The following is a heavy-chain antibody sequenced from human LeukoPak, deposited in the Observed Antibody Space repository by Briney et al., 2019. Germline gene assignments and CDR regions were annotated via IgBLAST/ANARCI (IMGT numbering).Heavy chain of an antibody. CDR3: ARDPAYGALDY. D-gene: IGHD4-17*01. Sequence: GGSLRLSCAASGFTFSVSWMTWVRQAPGRELEWVGNINPDGNTKNYVDSVKGRFTFSRDNARSSLYLQMNNLRFEDTAVYYCARDPAYGALDYWGQGTLVTVSS. CDR1: GFTFSVSW. CDR2: INPDGNTK. V-gene: IGHV3-7*01. J-gene: IGHJ4*02.